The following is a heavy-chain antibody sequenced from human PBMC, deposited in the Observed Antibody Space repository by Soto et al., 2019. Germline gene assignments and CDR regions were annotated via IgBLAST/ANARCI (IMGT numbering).Heavy chain of an antibody. J-gene: IGHJ4*02. V-gene: IGHV3-64D*06. Sequence: GGSLRLSCXASGFTFSIYAMHWVRQAPGKGLEYVSSISTNGGSTHYADSVRGRFTISRDNSKNTQYLQMSSLRADDTAVYYCVKGEYYYDSSGYYPFDYWGQGTLVTVSS. CDR2: ISTNGGST. CDR3: VKGEYYYDSSGYYPFDY. D-gene: IGHD3-22*01. CDR1: GFTFSIYA.